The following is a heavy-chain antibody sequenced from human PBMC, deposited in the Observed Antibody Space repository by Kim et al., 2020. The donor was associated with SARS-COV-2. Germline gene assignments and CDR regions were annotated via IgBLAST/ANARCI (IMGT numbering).Heavy chain of an antibody. D-gene: IGHD3-10*01. CDR2: ISYDGSNK. Sequence: GGSLRLSCAASGFTFSSYAMHWVRQAPGKGLEWVAVISYDGSNKYYADSVKGRFTISRDNSKNTLYLQMNSLRAEDTAVYYCASSYGSGSRGWFDPWGQGTLVTVSS. J-gene: IGHJ5*02. CDR1: GFTFSSYA. V-gene: IGHV3-30*04. CDR3: ASSYGSGSRGWFDP.